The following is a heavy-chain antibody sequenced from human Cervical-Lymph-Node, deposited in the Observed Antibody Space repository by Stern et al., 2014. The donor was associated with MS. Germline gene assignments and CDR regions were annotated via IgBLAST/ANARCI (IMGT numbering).Heavy chain of an antibody. J-gene: IGHJ4*02. V-gene: IGHV3-74*02. CDR1: GFTFSSYW. Sequence: VQLVESGGGLVQPGGSLRLSCAASGFTFSSYWMHWVRQAPGKGLGWVSRINTDGRSTNYADSVKGRFTISRDNAKNTLYLRMNSLRVEDTAVYYCARGTVAAAGTDYWGQGTLVTVSS. CDR2: INTDGRST. D-gene: IGHD6-13*01. CDR3: ARGTVAAAGTDY.